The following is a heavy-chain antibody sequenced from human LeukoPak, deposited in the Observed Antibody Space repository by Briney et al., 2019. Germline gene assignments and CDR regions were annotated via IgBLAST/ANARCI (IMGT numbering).Heavy chain of an antibody. Sequence: SETLSLTCTVSGGSISSDSWSWIRQSAGKELEWIGHTFTSGSINYNPSLRSRVTMSVDTSKNQFSLQLSSVTAADTAVYYCASTLGYGWFDPWGQGTLVTVSS. V-gene: IGHV4-4*07. D-gene: IGHD1-1*01. CDR2: TFTSGSI. CDR1: GGSISSDS. J-gene: IGHJ5*02. CDR3: ASTLGYGWFDP.